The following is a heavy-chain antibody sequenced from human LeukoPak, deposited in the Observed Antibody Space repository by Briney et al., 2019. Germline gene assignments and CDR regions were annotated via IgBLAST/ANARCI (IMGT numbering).Heavy chain of an antibody. V-gene: IGHV3-21*01. CDR2: ISSSSSYI. CDR3: ARESDSSGYYALDY. J-gene: IGHJ4*02. D-gene: IGHD3-22*01. CDR1: GFTFSSYS. Sequence: GGSLRLSCAASGFTFSSYSMSWVRQAPGKGLEWVSSISSSSSYIYYADSVKGRFTISRDNAKNSLYLQMNSLRAEDTAVYYCARESDSSGYYALDYWGQGTLVTVSS.